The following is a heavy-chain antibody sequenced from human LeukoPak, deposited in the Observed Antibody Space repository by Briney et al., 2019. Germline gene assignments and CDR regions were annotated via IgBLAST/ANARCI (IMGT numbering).Heavy chain of an antibody. J-gene: IGHJ4*02. CDR2: IIPILGIA. V-gene: IGHV1-69*04. Sequence: SVKVSXKASGGTFSSYTISWVRQAPGQGLEWMGRIIPILGIANYAQKFHGRVTITADKSTSTAYMELSSLRSEDTAVYYCARDGMRGSFHYWGQGTLATVSS. CDR3: ARDGMRGSFHY. CDR1: GGTFSSYT. D-gene: IGHD2-8*01.